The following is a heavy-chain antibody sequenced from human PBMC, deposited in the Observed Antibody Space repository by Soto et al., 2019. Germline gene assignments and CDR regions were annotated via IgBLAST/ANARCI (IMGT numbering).Heavy chain of an antibody. J-gene: IGHJ6*02. CDR2: IYYSGST. CDR3: ARVSGSYYYGMEV. V-gene: IGHV4-31*03. CDR1: GGSISSGGYY. Sequence: SETLSLTCTVSGGSISSGGYYWSWIRQHPGKGLEWIGYIYYSGSTYYNPSLKSRVTISVDKSKNQFSLKVTSVTAVDTAVYYCARVSGSYYYGMEVWGQGTTVTVSS.